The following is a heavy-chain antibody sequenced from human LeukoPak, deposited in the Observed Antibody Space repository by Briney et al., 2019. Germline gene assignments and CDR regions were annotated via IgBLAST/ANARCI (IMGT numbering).Heavy chain of an antibody. J-gene: IGHJ4*02. D-gene: IGHD1/OR15-1a*01. CDR1: GGSVSSGSYY. V-gene: IGHV4-61*01. CDR3: ARESNIHYYFDY. CDR2: IYYSGST. Sequence: SETLSLTCTVSGGSVSSGSYYWSWIRQPPGKGLEWIGYIYYSGSTNYNPSLKSRVTISVDTSKNQFSLKLSSVTAADTAVYYCARESNIHYYFDYWGQGTLVTVSS.